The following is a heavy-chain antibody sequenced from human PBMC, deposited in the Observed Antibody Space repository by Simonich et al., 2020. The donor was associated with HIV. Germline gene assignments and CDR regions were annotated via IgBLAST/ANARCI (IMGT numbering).Heavy chain of an antibody. V-gene: IGHV1-46*01. CDR3: ASQEYYNWNDPYFDY. J-gene: IGHJ4*02. Sequence: QVQLVQSGAEVKKPGASVKVSCKASGYTFTSYYMHWVRQAPGQGLEWVGMIKPSGGSTNYAQKFQDRVTMTRDTSTSTVYMQLSSLRSEDTAVYYCASQEYYNWNDPYFDYWGQGTLVTVSS. CDR1: GYTFTSYY. CDR2: IKPSGGST. D-gene: IGHD1-20*01.